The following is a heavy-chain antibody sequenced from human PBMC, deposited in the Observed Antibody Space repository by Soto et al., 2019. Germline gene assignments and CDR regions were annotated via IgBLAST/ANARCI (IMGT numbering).Heavy chain of an antibody. J-gene: IGHJ4*02. V-gene: IGHV3-9*01. CDR3: ANLPLYGSGLDC. CDR2: ISWNGAAT. CDR1: GFTFDDYA. D-gene: IGHD3-10*01. Sequence: EVQLVESGGGLVQPGGSLRLYCAASGFTFDDYAIHWVRQAPGKGLEWVSGISWNGAATGYADSVKGRFTISRDNAKNTRYLQMNSLGSGVTAIYYCANLPLYGSGLDCWGLGTLVTVSS.